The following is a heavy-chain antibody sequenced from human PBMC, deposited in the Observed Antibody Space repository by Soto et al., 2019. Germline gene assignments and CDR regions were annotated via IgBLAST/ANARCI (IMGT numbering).Heavy chain of an antibody. CDR2: ISGSGGST. D-gene: IGHD6-6*01. CDR3: AKDCRSSSATDY. CDR1: GFTFSSYS. Sequence: GGSLRLSCAASGFTFSSYSMSWVRQAPGKGLEWVSAISGSGGSTYYADSVKGRFTISRDNSKNTLYLQMNSLRAEDTAVYYCAKDCRSSSATDYWGQGTLVTVSS. V-gene: IGHV3-23*01. J-gene: IGHJ4*02.